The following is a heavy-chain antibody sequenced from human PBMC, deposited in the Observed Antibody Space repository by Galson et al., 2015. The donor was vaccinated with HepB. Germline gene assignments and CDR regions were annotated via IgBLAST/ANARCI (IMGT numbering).Heavy chain of an antibody. CDR1: GGTFSSYA. D-gene: IGHD3-22*01. Sequence: SVKVSCKASGGTFSSYAISWVRQAPGQGLEWMGRIIPILGIANYAQKFQGRVTITADKFTSTAYMELSSLRSEDTAVYYCARGSMIVGSMKGWGQGTLVTVSS. V-gene: IGHV1-69*04. CDR2: IIPILGIA. CDR3: ARGSMIVGSMKG. J-gene: IGHJ4*02.